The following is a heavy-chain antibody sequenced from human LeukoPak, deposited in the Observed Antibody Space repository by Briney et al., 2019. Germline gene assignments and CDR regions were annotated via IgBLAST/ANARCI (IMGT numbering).Heavy chain of an antibody. CDR3: ARELISTTWRGNRSYFDL. D-gene: IGHD1-1*01. Sequence: GASVKVSCKASGGTFSSYAISWVRQAPGQGLEWMGGIIPIFGTANYAQKFQGRVTITADESTSTAYMELSSLRSEDTAVYYCARELISTTWRGNRSYFDLWGRGTLVFVSS. V-gene: IGHV1-69*13. J-gene: IGHJ2*01. CDR2: IIPIFGTA. CDR1: GGTFSSYA.